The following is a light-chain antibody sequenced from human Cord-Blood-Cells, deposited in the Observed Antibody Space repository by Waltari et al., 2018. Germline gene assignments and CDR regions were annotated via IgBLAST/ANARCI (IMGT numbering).Light chain of an antibody. J-gene: IGLJ1*01. Sequence: QSALTQPPSASGSPGQSVTISCTGTSSDVGGYNYAPWYQQHPGKAPKLMISEVSKRPSGVPDRFSGSKSGNTASLTVSVLQAEDEADYYCSSYAGSNNYVFGTGTKVTVL. CDR1: SSDVGGYNY. CDR2: EVS. V-gene: IGLV2-8*01. CDR3: SSYAGSNNYV.